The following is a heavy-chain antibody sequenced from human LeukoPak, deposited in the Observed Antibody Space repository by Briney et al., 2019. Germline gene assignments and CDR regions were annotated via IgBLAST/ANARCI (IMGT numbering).Heavy chain of an antibody. CDR3: VRSLPGTLLRGYGMDV. CDR2: IFPRDSDV. D-gene: IGHD3-10*01. V-gene: IGHV5-51*01. CDR1: GYTFTSYW. Sequence: GESLTISCKTFGYTFTSYWIGWVRQTPGKGLECMGVIFPRDSDVRYSPSFQGQVTISADKSTNTAYLHWGGLKASDSAMYYCVRSLPGTLLRGYGMDVWGPGTTVTVS. J-gene: IGHJ6*02.